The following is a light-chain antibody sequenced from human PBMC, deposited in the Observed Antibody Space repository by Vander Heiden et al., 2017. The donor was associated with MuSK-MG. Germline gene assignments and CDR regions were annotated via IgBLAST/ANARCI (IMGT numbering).Light chain of an antibody. CDR1: SSDVGSYNL. CDR3: CSYAGSSTFDVV. J-gene: IGLJ2*01. Sequence: QSPPPPLAPVSVSPGKTITISCTGTSSDVGSYNLVSWYQQHPGKAPKLMIYEVSKRPSGVSNRFSGSKSGNTASLTISGLQAEDEADYYCCSYAGSSTFDVVFGGGTKLTVL. V-gene: IGLV2-23*02. CDR2: EVS.